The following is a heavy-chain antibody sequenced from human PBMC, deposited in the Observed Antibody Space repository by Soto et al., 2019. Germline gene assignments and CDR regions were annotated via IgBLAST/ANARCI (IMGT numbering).Heavy chain of an antibody. CDR3: AKEVHCGGGSCSWSEGFDY. J-gene: IGHJ4*02. D-gene: IGHD2-15*01. CDR1: GFIFSSYG. Sequence: VASGGGVVQPGRSLRLSCAASGFIFSSYGMHWVRQAPGKGLEWVAVISYEGSHTYYADSVKGRFTITRDNSKNTLYLQMNSLRPEDTAVYYCAKEVHCGGGSCSWSEGFDYWGQGTLLTVSS. V-gene: IGHV3-30*18. CDR2: ISYEGSHT.